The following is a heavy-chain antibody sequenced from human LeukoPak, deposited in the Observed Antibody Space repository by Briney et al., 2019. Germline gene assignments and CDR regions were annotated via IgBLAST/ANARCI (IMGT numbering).Heavy chain of an antibody. CDR2: IKQDGSEK. CDR1: GFTFTRYW. J-gene: IGHJ4*02. CDR3: TTHYYGSGRFFGFFES. V-gene: IGHV3-7*03. D-gene: IGHD3-10*01. Sequence: GGSLRLSCAASGFTFTRYWMSWVRQAPGKGLEWVANIKQDGSEKYYVDSVKGRFTISRDNAKNSLSLQMNSLRVEDTGVYYCTTHYYGSGRFFGFFESWGQGTLVTVSS.